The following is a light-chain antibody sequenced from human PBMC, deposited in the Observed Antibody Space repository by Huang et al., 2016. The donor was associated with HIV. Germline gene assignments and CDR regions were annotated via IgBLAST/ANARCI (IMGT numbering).Light chain of an antibody. Sequence: EIVMTQSPATLPVSPGERATLPCRASQSVRSNLAWYQQKPGQAPRLLIYGASTRATGIPARFSGSGSGTESTLTISSLQSEDFAVYYCQQYNNWPPWTFGQGTKVEIK. J-gene: IGKJ1*01. CDR1: QSVRSN. V-gene: IGKV3-15*01. CDR3: QQYNNWPPWT. CDR2: GAS.